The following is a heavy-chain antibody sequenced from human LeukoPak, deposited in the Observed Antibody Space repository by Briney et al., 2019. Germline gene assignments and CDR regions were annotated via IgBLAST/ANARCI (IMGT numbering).Heavy chain of an antibody. Sequence: SETLSLTCAVYGGSFSGYYWSWIRQPPGKGLEWIGEINHSGSTNYNPSLKSRVTISVDTSKNQFSLKLSSVTAADTAVYYCARTQGPYQWLAPYAHYFDYWGQGTLVTVSS. D-gene: IGHD6-19*01. CDR2: INHSGST. CDR3: ARTQGPYQWLAPYAHYFDY. CDR1: GGSFSGYY. J-gene: IGHJ4*02. V-gene: IGHV4-34*01.